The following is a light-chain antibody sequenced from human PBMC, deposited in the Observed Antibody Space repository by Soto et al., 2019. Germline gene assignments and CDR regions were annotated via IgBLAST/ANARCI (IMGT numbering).Light chain of an antibody. CDR1: SNDVGGYDY. J-gene: IGLJ2*01. CDR2: DVT. CDR3: CSYAGNYTF. Sequence: QSALTQPRSVSGSPGQSVTISCTGTSNDVGGYDYVSWYQQYPGKAPTYILYDVTKRPSGVPDRFSGSKSGNTASLTISGLQADDEADYYCCSYAGNYTFFGGVTKLTVL. V-gene: IGLV2-11*01.